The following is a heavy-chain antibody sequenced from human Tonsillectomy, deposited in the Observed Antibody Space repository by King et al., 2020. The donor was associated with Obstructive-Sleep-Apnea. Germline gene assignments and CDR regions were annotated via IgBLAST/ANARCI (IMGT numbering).Heavy chain of an antibody. J-gene: IGHJ6*02. CDR3: ARGPVGATLPSYYYYGMDV. Sequence: QLQESGPGLVKPSQTLSLTCTVSGGSISSGDYYWSWIRQPPGKGLEWIGYIYYSGSTYYNPALKSRVTISVDTSKNQFSLKLRPVTAADTAVYYCARGPVGATLPSYYYYGMDVWGQGTTVTVSS. V-gene: IGHV4-30-4*01. D-gene: IGHD1-26*01. CDR1: GGSISSGDYY. CDR2: IYYSGST.